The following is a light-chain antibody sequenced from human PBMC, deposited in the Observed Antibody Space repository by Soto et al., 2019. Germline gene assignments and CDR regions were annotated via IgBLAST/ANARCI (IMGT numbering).Light chain of an antibody. V-gene: IGLV1-40*02. CDR2: GNN. CDR1: SSNIGEGYD. J-gene: IGLJ1*01. Sequence: QSVLTQPPSVSGAPGQRVTISCTGSSSNIGEGYDVHWYQHLPGRAPKLLLYGNNNRASGIPDRFSGSKSGTSDSLAITGLQAEDEADYFCQSFDSSLRGYVFGTGTKLPVL. CDR3: QSFDSSLRGYV.